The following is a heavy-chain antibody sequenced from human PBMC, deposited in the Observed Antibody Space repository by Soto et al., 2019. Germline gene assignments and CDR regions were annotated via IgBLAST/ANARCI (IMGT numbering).Heavy chain of an antibody. V-gene: IGHV1-69*04. CDR3: ARDRSHDYGDYVHFDY. Sequence: SVKVSCKASGYTFTSYAMHWVRQAPGQSLEWMGRIIPIHGIANYAQKFQGRVTITADKSTSTAYMELSSLRSEDTAVYFCARDRSHDYGDYVHFDYWGQGTLVTVSS. D-gene: IGHD4-17*01. CDR2: IIPIHGIA. CDR1: GYTFTSYA. J-gene: IGHJ4*02.